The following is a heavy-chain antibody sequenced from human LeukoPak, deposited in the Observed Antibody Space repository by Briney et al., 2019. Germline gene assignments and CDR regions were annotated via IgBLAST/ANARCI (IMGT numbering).Heavy chain of an antibody. V-gene: IGHV4-59*01. CDR3: ARDTTVASGMQY. J-gene: IGHJ4*02. CDR1: GGSLSTYS. D-gene: IGHD5-12*01. Sequence: SETLSLPCSVSGGSLSTYSWTCVRQSPGKRLEWIGSIYNGGTTNYNPSLKSRATISPDTAKNRFSLRLRSVTAADTAIYYCARDTTVASGMQYWGQGTLVSVSS. CDR2: IYNGGTT.